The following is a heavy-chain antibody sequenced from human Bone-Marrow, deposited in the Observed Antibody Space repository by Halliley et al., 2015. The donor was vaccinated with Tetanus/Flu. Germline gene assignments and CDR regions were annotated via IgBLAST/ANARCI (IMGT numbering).Heavy chain of an antibody. Sequence: WIGKMRDSGSTSYNPSLKGRVTISIGTSKKQFSLNLSSVTAADTAVYYWAPLLAGGGGRGYWGQRTLVIVSS. CDR2: MRDSGST. D-gene: IGHD2-15*01. V-gene: IGHV4-59*01. CDR3: APLLAGGGGRGY. J-gene: IGHJ4*02.